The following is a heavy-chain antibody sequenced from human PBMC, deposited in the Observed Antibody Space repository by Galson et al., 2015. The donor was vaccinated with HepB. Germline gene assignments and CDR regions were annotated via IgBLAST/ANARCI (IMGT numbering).Heavy chain of an antibody. CDR2: INPVGTT. CDR3: AREKWETGGGHFDY. J-gene: IGHJ4*02. V-gene: IGHV3-23*01. Sequence: SLRLSCAPSGFILSNYAISWVRQAPGKGLEWVSAINPVGTTFYRDSVKGRLTISRDNSKNTLYLQMNNLRAEDTALYYCAREKWETGGGHFDYWGQGTLVTVSS. CDR1: GFILSNYA. D-gene: IGHD7-27*01.